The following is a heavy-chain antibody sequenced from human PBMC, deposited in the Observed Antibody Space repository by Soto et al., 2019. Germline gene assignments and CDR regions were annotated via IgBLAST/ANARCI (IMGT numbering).Heavy chain of an antibody. CDR2: ISYDGSNK. Sequence: GGSLRLSCAASGFTFSSYGMHWVRQAPGKGLEWVAVISYDGSNKYYADSVKGRFTISRDNSKNTLYLQMNSLRAEDTAVYYCAKDHLRGYMDYYYDSSGYYWGGDYWGQGTLVTVSS. CDR1: GFTFSSYG. CDR3: AKDHLRGYMDYYYDSSGYYWGGDY. D-gene: IGHD3-22*01. V-gene: IGHV3-30*18. J-gene: IGHJ4*02.